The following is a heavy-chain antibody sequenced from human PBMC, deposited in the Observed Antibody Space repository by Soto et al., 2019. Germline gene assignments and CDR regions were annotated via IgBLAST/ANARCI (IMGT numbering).Heavy chain of an antibody. D-gene: IGHD3-3*01. CDR3: SRQASDFWSGKPQYYMDV. V-gene: IGHV3-73*01. Sequence: EVQLVESGGGLVQPGGSRKLSGEASGFTFGGSAMHWFRQASGKGLEGVGRIGSKANNYGTAYGASVKGRFTISRDDSKNTAYLQMNSLKTEDTAVYYCSRQASDFWSGKPQYYMDVWGKGTTVTVSS. CDR2: IGSKANNYGT. CDR1: GFTFGGSA. J-gene: IGHJ6*03.